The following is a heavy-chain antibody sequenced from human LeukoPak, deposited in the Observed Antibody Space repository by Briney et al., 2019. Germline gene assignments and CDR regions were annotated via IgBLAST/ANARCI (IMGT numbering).Heavy chain of an antibody. CDR1: GGSFSGYY. CDR3: ARGGGLSIVVVPAAIWFDP. V-gene: IGHV4-34*01. CDR2: INHSGST. Sequence: SETLSLTCAVYGGSFSGYYWSWIRQPPGKGLEWTGEINHSGSTNYNPSLKSRVTISVDTSKNQFSLKLSSVTAADTAVYYCARGGGLSIVVVPAAIWFDPWGQGTLVTVSS. D-gene: IGHD2-2*01. J-gene: IGHJ5*02.